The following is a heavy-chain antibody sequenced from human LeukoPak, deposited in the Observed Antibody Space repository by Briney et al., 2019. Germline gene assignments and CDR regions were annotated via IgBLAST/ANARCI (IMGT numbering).Heavy chain of an antibody. Sequence: GGSLRLSCAGSGFTFSGFWMSWSRQAPGKGLEWVASINSDGSEGYYADVVKGRFTISRDNAKNSLYLQINSLRAEDTAVYYCARSSYSSSSSVWGQGTMVTVSS. CDR1: GFTFSGFW. V-gene: IGHV3-7*03. CDR2: INSDGSEG. J-gene: IGHJ3*01. CDR3: ARSSYSSSSSV. D-gene: IGHD6-6*01.